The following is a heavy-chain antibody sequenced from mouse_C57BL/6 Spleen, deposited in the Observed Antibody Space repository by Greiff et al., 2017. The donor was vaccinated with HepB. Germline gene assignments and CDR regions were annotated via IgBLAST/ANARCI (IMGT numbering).Heavy chain of an antibody. CDR3: ARAYDYDGFFAY. CDR2: IYPRSGNT. V-gene: IGHV1-81*01. CDR1: GYTFTSYG. D-gene: IGHD2-4*01. Sequence: LQESGAELARPGASVKLSCKASGYTFTSYGISWVKQRTGQGLEWIGEIYPRSGNTYYNEKFKGKATLTADKSSSTAYMALRSLTSEDSAVFFCARAYDYDGFFAYGGQGTLVTVAA. J-gene: IGHJ3*01.